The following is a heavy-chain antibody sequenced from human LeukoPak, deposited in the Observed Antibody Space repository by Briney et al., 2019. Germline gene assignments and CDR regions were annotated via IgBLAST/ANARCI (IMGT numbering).Heavy chain of an antibody. CDR2: IYYSGST. V-gene: IGHV4-39*01. D-gene: IGHD1-7*01. Sequence: SGIVSWTCTVAGGTSRGLGDYCVFIRQPPGKGLEWIGTIYYSGSTYYNPSLKSRVSISVDTSKNQFSLKLNSVTAADTAVYYCARHDENYSPWNAFDIWGQGTMVTVSS. J-gene: IGHJ3*02. CDR3: ARHDENYSPWNAFDI. CDR1: GGTSRGLGDY.